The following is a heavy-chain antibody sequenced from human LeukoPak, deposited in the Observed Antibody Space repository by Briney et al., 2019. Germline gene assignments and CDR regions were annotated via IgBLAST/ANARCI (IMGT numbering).Heavy chain of an antibody. CDR3: ARDHRYCSSTSCYTGDYFDY. D-gene: IGHD2-2*02. CDR2: IWYDGSNK. Sequence: GRSLRLSCAASGFTFSSYGMHWVRQAPGKGLEWVAVIWYDGSNKYYADSVKGRFTISRDNSKNTLYLQMNSLRAEDTAVYYCARDHRYCSSTSCYTGDYFDYWGQGTLVTVPS. V-gene: IGHV3-33*01. J-gene: IGHJ4*02. CDR1: GFTFSSYG.